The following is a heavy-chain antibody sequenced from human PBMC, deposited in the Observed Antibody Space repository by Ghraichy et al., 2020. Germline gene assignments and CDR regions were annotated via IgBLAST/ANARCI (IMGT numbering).Heavy chain of an antibody. Sequence: GGSLRLSCAASGFTFDDYAMHWVRRAPGKGLEWVSGISWNSGSIGYADSVKGRFTISRDNAKNSLYLQMNSLRAEDTALYYCAKAQYSSSLRYWGQGTLVTVSS. D-gene: IGHD6-13*01. V-gene: IGHV3-9*01. CDR3: AKAQYSSSLRY. J-gene: IGHJ4*02. CDR2: ISWNSGSI. CDR1: GFTFDDYA.